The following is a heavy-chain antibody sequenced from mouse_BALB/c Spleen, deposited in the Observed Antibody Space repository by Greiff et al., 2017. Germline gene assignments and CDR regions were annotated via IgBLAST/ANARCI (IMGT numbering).Heavy chain of an antibody. CDR3: ARSDYDGMYYFDY. Sequence: EVQGVESGGGLVQPGGSLKLSCAASGFTFSSYGMSWVRQTPDKRLELVATINSNGGSTYYPDSVKGRFTISRDNAKNTLYLQMSSLKSEDTAMYYCARSDYDGMYYFDYWGQGTTLTVSS. CDR1: GFTFSSYG. V-gene: IGHV5-6-3*01. CDR2: INSNGGST. J-gene: IGHJ2*01. D-gene: IGHD2-4*01.